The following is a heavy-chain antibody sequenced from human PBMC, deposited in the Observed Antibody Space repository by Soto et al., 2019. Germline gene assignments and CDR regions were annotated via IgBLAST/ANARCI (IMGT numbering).Heavy chain of an antibody. CDR1: GGSISDYY. Sequence: QVQLQESGPGLVKPSETLSLTCTVSGGSISDYYWSWIRQSPGKGLEWIGYIYHSGSTYYNPSLKSRVTISLDASKTQFSLKLSSLTTADTAVYYCARASRNYFAYRGQGALVTVSS. J-gene: IGHJ4*02. V-gene: IGHV4-59*01. CDR3: ARASRNYFAY. CDR2: IYHSGST.